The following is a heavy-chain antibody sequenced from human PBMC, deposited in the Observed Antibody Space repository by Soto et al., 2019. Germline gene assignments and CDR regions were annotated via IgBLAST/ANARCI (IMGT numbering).Heavy chain of an antibody. V-gene: IGHV3-13*05. Sequence: QLVESGGGLTQAGGSLRLSCVGSGFFFNNYDMHWVRQVRGKGLEWVSAIGAADDPYYSVSVKGRFIVSRDNAQKSLYLQMTTLRAADTVVYFCARAYTGQLPRRGDYYYALDVWGRGTTVTVSS. CDR3: ARAYTGQLPRRGDYYYALDV. CDR1: GFFFNNYD. J-gene: IGHJ6*02. D-gene: IGHD2-2*01. CDR2: IGAADDP.